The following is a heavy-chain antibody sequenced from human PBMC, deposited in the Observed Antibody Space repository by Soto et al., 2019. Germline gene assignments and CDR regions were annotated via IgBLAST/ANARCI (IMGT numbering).Heavy chain of an antibody. CDR2: IIPIFGTA. D-gene: IGHD3-3*01. V-gene: IGHV1-69*13. Sequence: ASVKVSCKASGGTFSSYAISWVRQAPGQGLEWMGGIIPIFGTANYAQKFQGRVTITADESTSTAYMELSSLRSEDTAVYYCARDSEIFGVVRRGGFQHWGQGTLVTSPQ. CDR1: GGTFSSYA. CDR3: ARDSEIFGVVRRGGFQH. J-gene: IGHJ1*01.